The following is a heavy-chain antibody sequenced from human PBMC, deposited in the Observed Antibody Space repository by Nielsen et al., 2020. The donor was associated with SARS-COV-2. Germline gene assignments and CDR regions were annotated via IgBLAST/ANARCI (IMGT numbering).Heavy chain of an antibody. CDR2: IYSGGSST. Sequence: GESLKISCAASGFTFSSYAMSWVRQAPGKGLEWVSVIYSGGSSTYYADSVKGRFTISRDNSKNTLYLQMNSLRAEDTAVYYCARQGIAVAGTSWFDPWGQGTLVTVSS. CDR3: ARQGIAVAGTSWFDP. CDR1: GFTFSSYA. D-gene: IGHD6-19*01. J-gene: IGHJ5*02. V-gene: IGHV3-23*03.